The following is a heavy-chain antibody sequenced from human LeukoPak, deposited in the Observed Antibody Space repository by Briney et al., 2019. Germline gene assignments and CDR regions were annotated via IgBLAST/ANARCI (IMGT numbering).Heavy chain of an antibody. D-gene: IGHD2-2*02. CDR1: GGSISSGSYY. CDR2: IYTSGST. J-gene: IGHJ4*02. CDR3: ARRSENTSKDYYFDY. Sequence: PSETLSLTCTVSGGSISSGSYYWSWIRQPAGKGLEWIGRIYTSGSTNYNPSLKSRVTISVDTSKNQFSLKLSSVTAADTAVCYCARRSENTSKDYYFDYWGQGTLVTVSS. V-gene: IGHV4-61*02.